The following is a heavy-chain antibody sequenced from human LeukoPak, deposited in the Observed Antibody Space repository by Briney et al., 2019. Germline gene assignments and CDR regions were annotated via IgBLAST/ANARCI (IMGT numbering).Heavy chain of an antibody. V-gene: IGHV3-33*06. CDR3: AKDLTRIQLWPIDY. Sequence: GGSLRLSCAASGFTFSSYGMHWVRQPPGKGLEWVAVIWYDGSNKYYADSVKGGFTISRDNSKNTLYLQMNSLRAEDTAVYYCAKDLTRIQLWPIDYWGQGTLVTVSS. D-gene: IGHD5-18*01. J-gene: IGHJ4*02. CDR2: IWYDGSNK. CDR1: GFTFSSYG.